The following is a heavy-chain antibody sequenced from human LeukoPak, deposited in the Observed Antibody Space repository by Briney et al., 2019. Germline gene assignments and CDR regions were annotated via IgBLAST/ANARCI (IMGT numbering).Heavy chain of an antibody. V-gene: IGHV1-24*01. D-gene: IGHD1-26*01. CDR2: LDSEDGNT. J-gene: IGHJ1*01. CDR3: ARGPSGSTAVQH. Sequence: GASVKVSCKVPGYTLTELSIHWVRQAPGKGLEWMGGLDSEDGNTNYAQKLQGRVTMTTDTSTSTAYMELRSLRSDDTAVYYCARGPSGSTAVQHWGQGTLVTVSS. CDR1: GYTLTELS.